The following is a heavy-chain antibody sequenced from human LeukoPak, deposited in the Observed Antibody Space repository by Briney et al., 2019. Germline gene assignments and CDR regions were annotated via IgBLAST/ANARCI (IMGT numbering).Heavy chain of an antibody. D-gene: IGHD6-13*01. CDR3: ARGLYSSSWYPPHFDY. Sequence: SETLSLTCTVSGGSISTYYWSWIRQPPGKRLEWIGYIYYSGTTKYNPSLKSRVTISVDTSKNQFSLKLSSVTAADTAVYYCARGLYSSSWYPPHFDYWGQGTLVTVSS. CDR2: IYYSGTT. CDR1: GGSISTYY. V-gene: IGHV4-59*01. J-gene: IGHJ4*02.